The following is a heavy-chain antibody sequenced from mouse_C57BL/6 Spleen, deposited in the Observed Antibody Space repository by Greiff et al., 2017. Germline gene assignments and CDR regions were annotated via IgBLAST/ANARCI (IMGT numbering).Heavy chain of an antibody. D-gene: IGHD1-1*01. CDR3: ARRPDYYGRSRDV. J-gene: IGHJ1*03. CDR2: IYPSDSET. V-gene: IGHV1-61*01. CDR1: GYTFTSYW. Sequence: QVQLQQPGAELVRPGSSVKLSCKASGYTFTSYWMDWVKQRPGQGLEWIGNIYPSDSETHYNQKFKDKATLTVDKSSSTAYMQLSSLTSEDSAVYYCARRPDYYGRSRDVWGTGTTVTVSS.